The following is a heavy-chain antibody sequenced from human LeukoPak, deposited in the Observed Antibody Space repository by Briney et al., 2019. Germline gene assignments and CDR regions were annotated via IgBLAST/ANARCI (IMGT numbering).Heavy chain of an antibody. D-gene: IGHD2-2*01. Sequence: SETLSLTCTVSGGSISSYYWSWIRQPRGKGLEWIGYIYYSGSTNYNPSLKSRVTISVDTSKNQFSLKLSSVTAADTAVYYCARDMSPQVVPYAIVADSWGQGTLVTVST. J-gene: IGHJ4*02. V-gene: IGHV4-59*01. CDR2: IYYSGST. CDR1: GGSISSYY. CDR3: ARDMSPQVVPYAIVADS.